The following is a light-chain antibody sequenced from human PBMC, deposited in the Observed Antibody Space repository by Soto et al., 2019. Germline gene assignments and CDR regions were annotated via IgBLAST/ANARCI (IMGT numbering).Light chain of an antibody. J-gene: IGKJ1*01. Sequence: EIVLRQSPGTLSLTPGERATLSCRASQSVSSHLAWYQQKPGQAPRLLIYGASTRATGSPARFSGSGSGTEFTLTISSLQSEDFAVYYCQHYNTWPWTFGQGTKVDIK. V-gene: IGKV3-15*01. CDR3: QHYNTWPWT. CDR2: GAS. CDR1: QSVSSH.